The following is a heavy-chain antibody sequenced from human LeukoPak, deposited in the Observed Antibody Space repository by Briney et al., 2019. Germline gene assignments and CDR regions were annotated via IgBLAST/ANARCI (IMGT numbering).Heavy chain of an antibody. Sequence: SETLSLTCTVSGGSISSYYWSWIRQPPGKGLEWIGYIYYSGSTNYNPSLKSRVTISVDTSKNQFSLKLSSVTAADTAVYYCAAEQWLVHNAFDIWGQGTMVTVSS. D-gene: IGHD6-19*01. CDR3: AAEQWLVHNAFDI. V-gene: IGHV4-59*01. CDR2: IYYSGST. CDR1: GGSISSYY. J-gene: IGHJ3*02.